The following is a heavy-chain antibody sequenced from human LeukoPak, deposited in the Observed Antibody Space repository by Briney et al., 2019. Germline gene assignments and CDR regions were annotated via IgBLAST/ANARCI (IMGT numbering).Heavy chain of an antibody. Sequence: PSETLSLTCTVSGGSISSGGYYWSWIRQHPGKGLEWIGYIYYSGSTYYNPSLKSRVTISVDTSKNQFSLKLSSVTAADTAVYYCASLATAISGYYYYYGMDVWGQGTTVTVSS. D-gene: IGHD2-21*02. J-gene: IGHJ6*02. CDR1: GGSISSGGYY. CDR2: IYYSGST. CDR3: ASLATAISGYYYYYGMDV. V-gene: IGHV4-31*03.